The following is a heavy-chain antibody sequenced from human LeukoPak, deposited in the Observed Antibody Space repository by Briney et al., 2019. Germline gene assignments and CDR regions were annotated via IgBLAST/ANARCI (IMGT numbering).Heavy chain of an antibody. Sequence: PGGSLRLSCAASGLIVTSNYMSWVRQAPGKGLEWVSVMYSGGSTYYADSVEGRFTVSRDNPKNTLYLEMKSLRADDTAVYYCARDLHPRLTGYFDYWGQGTVVTVSS. V-gene: IGHV3-53*01. J-gene: IGHJ4*02. CDR2: MYSGGST. CDR3: ARDLHPRLTGYFDY. CDR1: GLIVTSNY. D-gene: IGHD3-16*01.